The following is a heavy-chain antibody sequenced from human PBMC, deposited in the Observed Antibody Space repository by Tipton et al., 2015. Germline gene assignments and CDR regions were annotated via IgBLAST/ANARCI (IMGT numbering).Heavy chain of an antibody. CDR2: IYESAKT. CDR3: ARHEVSVTGVDV. D-gene: IGHD6-25*01. Sequence: LRLSCTVAGGSIRDTTYYWGWIRQPPGKGLEWIASIYESAKTHYNPPLTSRVTISVDTSKNQFSLRLTSVTAADTAVYFCARHEVSVTGVDVWGQGTTVTVSS. V-gene: IGHV4-39*01. J-gene: IGHJ6*02. CDR1: GGSIRDTTYY.